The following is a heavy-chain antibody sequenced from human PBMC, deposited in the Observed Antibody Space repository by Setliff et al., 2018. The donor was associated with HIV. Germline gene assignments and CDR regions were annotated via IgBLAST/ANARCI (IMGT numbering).Heavy chain of an antibody. Sequence: ASVKVSCKASGYTFTSYAMHWVRQAPGQRLEWMGWINAGNGNTKYSQKCQGRVTITRDTSASTAYMELSSLRSEDTAVYYCARDSFGGEFTYYYYGMDVWGQGTTVTVSS. CDR1: GYTFTSYA. J-gene: IGHJ6*02. V-gene: IGHV1-3*01. CDR2: INAGNGNT. D-gene: IGHD3-10*01. CDR3: ARDSFGGEFTYYYYGMDV.